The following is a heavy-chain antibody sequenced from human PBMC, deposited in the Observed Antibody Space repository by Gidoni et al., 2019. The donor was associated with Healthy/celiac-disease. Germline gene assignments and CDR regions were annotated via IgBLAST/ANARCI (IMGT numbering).Heavy chain of an antibody. Sequence: CAASGFTFRSYSMNWVRQAPGKWLEWVASISSSSSYIYYADSVKGLFTISRDNAKNLLYLQMNSLRADDTAVYYCARGGFLAAAGTDWFDPWGQGTLVTVSS. CDR2: ISSSSSYI. J-gene: IGHJ5*02. V-gene: IGHV3-21*01. D-gene: IGHD6-13*01. CDR1: GFTFRSYS. CDR3: ARGGFLAAAGTDWFDP.